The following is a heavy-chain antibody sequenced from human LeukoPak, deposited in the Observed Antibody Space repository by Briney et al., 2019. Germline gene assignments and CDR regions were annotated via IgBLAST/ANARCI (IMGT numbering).Heavy chain of an antibody. CDR2: ISYDGSNK. CDR1: GFTFSSYG. J-gene: IGHJ5*02. CDR3: AKVRAPDNWFDP. Sequence: GGSLRLSCAASGFTFSSYGMNWVRQAPGKGLEWVAVISYDGSNKYYTDSVKGRFTISRDNSKNTLYLQMNSLRAEDTAVYYCAKVRAPDNWFDPWGQGTLVTVSS. V-gene: IGHV3-30*18.